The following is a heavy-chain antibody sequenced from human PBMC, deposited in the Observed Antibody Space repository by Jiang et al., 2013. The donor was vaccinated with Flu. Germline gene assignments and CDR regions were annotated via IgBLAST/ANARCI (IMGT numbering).Heavy chain of an antibody. CDR1: GGSISSSSYY. V-gene: IGHV4-39*01. CDR3: ARQAIFGVARFDY. J-gene: IGHJ4*02. D-gene: IGHD3-3*01. Sequence: SLTCTVSGGSISSSSYYWGWIRQPPGKGLEWIGSIYYMGAPTXPSLKSRVTISVDTSKNQFSLKLSSVTATDTAVYYCARQAIFGVARFDYWGQGTLVTVSS. CDR2: IYYMGAP.